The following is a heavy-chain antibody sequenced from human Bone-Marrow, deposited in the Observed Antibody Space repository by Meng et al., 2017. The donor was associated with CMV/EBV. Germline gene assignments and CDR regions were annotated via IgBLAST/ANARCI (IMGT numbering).Heavy chain of an antibody. D-gene: IGHD2-2*03. CDR3: ARVFKRLDNVVVPAAIEYYFDY. J-gene: IGHJ4*02. V-gene: IGHV1-2*02. CDR1: GYTFTGYY. Sequence: ASVKVSCKASGYTFTGYYMHWVRQAPGQGLEWMGWINPNSGGRNYAQKFQGRVTMTRDTSISTAYMELSRLRSDDTAVYYCARVFKRLDNVVVPAAIEYYFDYWGQGTRVTVSS. CDR2: INPNSGGR.